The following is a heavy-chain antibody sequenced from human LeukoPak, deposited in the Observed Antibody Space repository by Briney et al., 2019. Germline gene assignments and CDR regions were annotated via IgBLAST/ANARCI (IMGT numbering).Heavy chain of an antibody. J-gene: IGHJ4*02. Sequence: KPSETLSLTCTVPGGSVSSGSYYWSWIRQPPGKGLEWVGYIYYSGSTIYNPSLKSRVTISVDTSKNQFSLKLSSVTAADTAVYYCARAHSRGRTFDYWGQGTLVTVSS. D-gene: IGHD3-22*01. CDR1: GGSVSSGSYY. CDR3: ARAHSRGRTFDY. V-gene: IGHV4-61*01. CDR2: IYYSGST.